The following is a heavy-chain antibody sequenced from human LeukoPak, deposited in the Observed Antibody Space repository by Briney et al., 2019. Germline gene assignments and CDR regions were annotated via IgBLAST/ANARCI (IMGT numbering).Heavy chain of an antibody. CDR2: IYYSGST. V-gene: IGHV4-39*01. Sequence: PSETLSLTCTVSGGSISSSSYYWGWIRQPPGKGLEWIGSIYYSGSTYYNPSLKSRVTISVDTSKNQFSLKLSSVTAADTAVYYCARRDYGDYVEYYFDYWGQGTLVTVSS. CDR1: GGSISSSSYY. CDR3: ARRDYGDYVEYYFDY. J-gene: IGHJ4*02. D-gene: IGHD4-17*01.